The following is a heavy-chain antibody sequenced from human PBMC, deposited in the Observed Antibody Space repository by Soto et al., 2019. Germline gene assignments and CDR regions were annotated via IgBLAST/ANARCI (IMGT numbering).Heavy chain of an antibody. CDR1: GFTFSSYA. CDR2: ISYDGSNK. D-gene: IGHD4-17*01. CDR3: ARDPYGGIYYYYYYGMDV. V-gene: IGHV3-30-3*01. J-gene: IGHJ6*02. Sequence: GGSLRLSCAASGFTFSSYAMHWVRQAPGKGLEWVAVISYDGSNKYYADSVKGRFTISRDNSKNTLYLQMNSLRAEDTAVYYRARDPYGGIYYYYYYGMDVWGQGTTVTVSS.